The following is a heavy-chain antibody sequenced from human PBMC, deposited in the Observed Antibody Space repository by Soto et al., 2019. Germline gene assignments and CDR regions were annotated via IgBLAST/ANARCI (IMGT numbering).Heavy chain of an antibody. CDR2: IYYSGST. CDR1: GGSISSYY. J-gene: IGHJ4*02. CDR3: ARHAVQLERRSFVY. D-gene: IGHD1-1*01. V-gene: IGHV4-59*08. Sequence: PSETLSLTCTVSGGSISSYYWSWIRQPPGKGLEWIAYIYYSGSTNYNPSLKSRVTILVDTSKNQFSLKLSSVTAADTAVYYCARHAVQLERRSFVYWGQGTLLTVSS.